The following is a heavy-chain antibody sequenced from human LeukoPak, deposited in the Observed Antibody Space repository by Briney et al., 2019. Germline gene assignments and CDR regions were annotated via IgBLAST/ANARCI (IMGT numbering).Heavy chain of an antibody. CDR1: GFTFSSYW. J-gene: IGHJ4*02. D-gene: IGHD2-2*01. V-gene: IGHV3-7*01. CDR2: IKQDGSEK. Sequence: GGSLRLSCAASGFTFSSYWMSWVRQAPGKGLEWVANIKQDGSEKYYVDSVKGRFTISRDNAKNSLYLQMNSLRAEDTAVYYCARWCSSTSCYRGAIVNYWGQGTLVTVSS. CDR3: ARWCSSTSCYRGAIVNY.